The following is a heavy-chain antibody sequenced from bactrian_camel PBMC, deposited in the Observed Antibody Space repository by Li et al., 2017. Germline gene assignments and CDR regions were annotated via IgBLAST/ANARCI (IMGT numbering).Heavy chain of an antibody. CDR1: GWVLSAYC. D-gene: IGHD2*01. J-gene: IGHJ4*01. V-gene: IGHV3S53*01. Sequence: VQLVESGGSSAQAGGSLRLSCAAPGWVLSAYCMGWFRQPPGQERQGVAAIDDDGSTSYADSVKDRFTVSKDTNKNTLYLQMNSLKPDDTAIYYCAADSVNLQLSRFYTYWGRGPRSPSP. CDR2: IDDDGST.